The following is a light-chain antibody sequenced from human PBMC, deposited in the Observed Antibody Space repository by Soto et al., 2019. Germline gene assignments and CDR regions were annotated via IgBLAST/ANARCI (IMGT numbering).Light chain of an antibody. J-gene: IGKJ4*01. V-gene: IGKV3-20*01. CDR3: QQYGGSPTT. CDR1: QTISSGY. CDR2: GAS. Sequence: EIVLTQSPATLPLSPGQRATLSCRASQTISSGYLAWYQQKPGQAPRLLIYGASSRATDIPDRFSGSGSGTDFSLTISRLEPEDFAVYYCQQYGGSPTTFGGRTKVDI.